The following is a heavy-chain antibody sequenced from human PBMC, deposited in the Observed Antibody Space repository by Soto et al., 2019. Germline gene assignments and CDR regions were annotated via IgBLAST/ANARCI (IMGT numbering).Heavy chain of an antibody. CDR3: AFTNYDILTGDNWFDP. D-gene: IGHD3-9*01. Sequence: SETLSLTCTVSGGSISNYNWNWIRQSAGKGLEWIGRIYSSGRTNYNPSLKSRVTMSVDTSKNQISLRLSSVTAADTAVYYCAFTNYDILTGDNWFDPWGQGTLVTVSS. CDR1: GGSISNYN. J-gene: IGHJ5*02. CDR2: IYSSGRT. V-gene: IGHV4-4*07.